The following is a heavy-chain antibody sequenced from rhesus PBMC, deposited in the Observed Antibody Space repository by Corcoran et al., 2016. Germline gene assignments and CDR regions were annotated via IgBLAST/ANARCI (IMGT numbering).Heavy chain of an antibody. D-gene: IGHD2-33*01. V-gene: IGHV4-73*01. CDR2: IPGNSANP. J-gene: IGHJ2*01. Sequence: QVKLQQLGEGLVKPSAPLSLTCAVYGGSVSGHYYCTWIPHPAGKGLAWIGNIPGNSANPNDNRPLKNRVTISKETYKNQFSLKLRYVTPADTAIYFCARLYSGCGSAYWYFDVWGPGTPITISS. CDR1: GGSVSGHYY. CDR3: ARLYSGCGSAYWYFDV.